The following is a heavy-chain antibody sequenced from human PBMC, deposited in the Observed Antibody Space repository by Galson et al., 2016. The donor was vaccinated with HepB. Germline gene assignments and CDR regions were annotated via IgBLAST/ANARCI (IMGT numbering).Heavy chain of an antibody. CDR2: IRTKAFGGTP. J-gene: IGHJ6*02. CDR1: GFKFGDYA. V-gene: IGHV3-49*04. Sequence: SLRLSCAASGFKFGDYATTWVRQAPGKGLEWVGFIRTKAFGGTPEYAASVKGRFTISRDDSKSIAYLQMNSLKIEDTGVYYCTVIDCSGRRCYSGYYYYGMDVWGQGTTVTVSS. D-gene: IGHD2-15*01. CDR3: TVIDCSGRRCYSGYYYYGMDV.